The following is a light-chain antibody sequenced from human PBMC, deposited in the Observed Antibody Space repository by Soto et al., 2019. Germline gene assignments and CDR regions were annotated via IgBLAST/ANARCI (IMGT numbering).Light chain of an antibody. CDR3: QQRSNCLFT. Sequence: DIVLIQSPATLSLSPGERATLSCRASQSVSSYLAWSQQKPGQAPRLLLYESSIRATGIPARFSGSGTGTDFTLTVSSLEPADFAVHYCQQRSNCLFTFGPGTKVYSK. CDR2: ESS. J-gene: IGKJ3*01. CDR1: QSVSSY. V-gene: IGKV3-11*01.